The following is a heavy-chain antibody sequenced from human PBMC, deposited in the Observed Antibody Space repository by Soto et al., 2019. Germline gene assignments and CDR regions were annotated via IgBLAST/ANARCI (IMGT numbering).Heavy chain of an antibody. J-gene: IGHJ6*02. Sequence: QVQLQESGPGLVKPSQTLSLTCTVSGGSISSGGYYWSWIRQHPGKGLEWIGYIYYSGSTYYNPSRKSRCTLSVDTSKNHFSLKLGSVTAADTAVYYCAREPKDIVLVPAAIAYYYGMDVWGQGTTVTVSS. V-gene: IGHV4-31*03. CDR2: IYYSGST. D-gene: IGHD2-2*01. CDR3: AREPKDIVLVPAAIAYYYGMDV. CDR1: GGSISSGGYY.